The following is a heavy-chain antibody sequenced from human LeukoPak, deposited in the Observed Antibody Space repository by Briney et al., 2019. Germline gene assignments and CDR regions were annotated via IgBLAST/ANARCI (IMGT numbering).Heavy chain of an antibody. CDR1: GGTFSSYT. CDR3: ARGGLGMTTVTKFDY. Sequence: ASVKVSCKASGGTFSSYTISWVRQAPGQGLEWMGRIIPILGTANYAQKFQGRVTITADKSTSTAYMELSSLRSEDTAVYYCARGGLGMTTVTKFDYWGQGTLVTVSS. CDR2: IIPILGTA. V-gene: IGHV1-69*08. D-gene: IGHD4-17*01. J-gene: IGHJ4*02.